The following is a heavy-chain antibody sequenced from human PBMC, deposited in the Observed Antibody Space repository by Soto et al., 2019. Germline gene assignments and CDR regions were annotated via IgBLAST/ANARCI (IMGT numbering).Heavy chain of an antibody. Sequence: QVQLVQSGAEVKKPGASVKVSCKASGYTFTSYGISWVRQAPGQGLEWMGWISAYNGNTNYAQKLQGRVTMTTVTSTSTAYMELSSLRSDDTAVYYCAGVRSAAAVLVGLAPWGQGTLVTVSS. D-gene: IGHD6-13*01. CDR3: AGVRSAAAVLVGLAP. CDR1: GYTFTSYG. CDR2: ISAYNGNT. V-gene: IGHV1-18*01. J-gene: IGHJ5*02.